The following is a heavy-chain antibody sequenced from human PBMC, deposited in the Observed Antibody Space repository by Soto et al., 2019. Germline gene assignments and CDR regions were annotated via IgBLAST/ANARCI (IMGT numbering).Heavy chain of an antibody. Sequence: GWSLRLSCASSVFTFISYEMNWVRQAPGKGLEWVSYISSSGSTIYYADSVKGRFTISRDNAKNSLYLQMNSLRAEDTAVYYCASSNYDYVWGSYRPSDYWGQGTLVTVSS. V-gene: IGHV3-48*03. J-gene: IGHJ4*02. CDR3: ASSNYDYVWGSYRPSDY. D-gene: IGHD3-16*02. CDR1: VFTFISYE. CDR2: ISSSGSTI.